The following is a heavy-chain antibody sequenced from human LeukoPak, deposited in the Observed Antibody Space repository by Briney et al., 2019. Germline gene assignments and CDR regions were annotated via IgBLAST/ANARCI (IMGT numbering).Heavy chain of an antibody. J-gene: IGHJ4*02. CDR1: GISVSSYV. D-gene: IGHD3-16*01. V-gene: IGHV3-23*01. CDR3: ASRWGYSFDH. Sequence: PGGSLRLSCAASGISVSSYVMSWVRQAQGKGLEWVSVISDSGGTTYYADSVKGRFTISRDNSKNPLYLQMNSLRAEDTAIYYCASRWGYSFDHWGQGTLVTVSS. CDR2: ISDSGGTT.